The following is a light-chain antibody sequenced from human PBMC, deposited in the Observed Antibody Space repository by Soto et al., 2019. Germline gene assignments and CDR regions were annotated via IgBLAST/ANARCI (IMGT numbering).Light chain of an antibody. J-gene: IGLJ1*01. V-gene: IGLV2-11*01. CDR1: SSDVGGYNY. Sequence: QSALTQPRSVSGSPGQSVTISCTGTSSDVGGYNYVSWYQQHPGKAPKLMIYDVSKRPSGVPDRFSGSKSGNTASLTISGLQAKDEADYYCCSYAGSYTSHYVFGTGTKLTVL. CDR2: DVS. CDR3: CSYAGSYTSHYV.